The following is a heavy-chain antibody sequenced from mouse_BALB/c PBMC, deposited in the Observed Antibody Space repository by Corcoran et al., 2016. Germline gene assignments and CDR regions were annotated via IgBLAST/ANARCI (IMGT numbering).Heavy chain of an antibody. CDR3: ATLLRPFDY. CDR2: ISYDGSN. J-gene: IGHJ2*01. D-gene: IGHD1-2*01. V-gene: IGHV3-6*02. Sequence: DVQLQESGPGLVKPSQSLSLTCSVTGYSITSGYYWHWIRQFPVNKLEWMGYISYDGSNNYNPSLKNRISTTRDKSKNQFFLKLNSVTTEDTATYYGATLLRPFDYWGQGTTLTVSS. CDR1: GYSITSGYY.